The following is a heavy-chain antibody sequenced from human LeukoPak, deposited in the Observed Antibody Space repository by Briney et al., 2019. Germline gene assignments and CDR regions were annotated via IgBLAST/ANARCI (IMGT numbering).Heavy chain of an antibody. J-gene: IGHJ5*02. CDR3: ARGVYYDYVWGSYRPNWFDP. CDR2: IYHGGST. Sequence: PSETLSPTCTVSGYSISSGYYWGWIRQPPGKGLEWIGSIYHGGSTYYNPSLKSRVTISVDTSKNQFSLKLSSVTAADTAVYYCARGVYYDYVWGSYRPNWFDPWGQGTLVTVSS. D-gene: IGHD3-16*02. CDR1: GYSISSGYY. V-gene: IGHV4-38-2*02.